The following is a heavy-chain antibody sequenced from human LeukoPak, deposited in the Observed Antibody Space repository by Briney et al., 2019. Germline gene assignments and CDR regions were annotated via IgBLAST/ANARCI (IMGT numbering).Heavy chain of an antibody. D-gene: IGHD2-15*01. J-gene: IGHJ4*02. CDR1: GYTFTSYG. V-gene: IGHV1-69*04. Sequence: SVKVSCKASGYTFTSYGISWVRQAPGQGLEWMGRIIPILGIANYAQKFQGRVTITADKSTSTAYMELSSLRSEDTAVYYCARADRGYCSGGSCPGLDYWGQGTLVTVSS. CDR2: IIPILGIA. CDR3: ARADRGYCSGGSCPGLDY.